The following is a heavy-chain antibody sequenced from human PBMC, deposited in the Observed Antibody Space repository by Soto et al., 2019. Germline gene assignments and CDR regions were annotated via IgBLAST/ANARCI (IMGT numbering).Heavy chain of an antibody. V-gene: IGHV1-69*11. CDR1: GGTFSNYA. CDR3: AGGGFWNGYYSWFDP. CDR2: IIPPLGTT. Sequence: QVQLVQSGAEVKNPGSSVRVSCKASGGTFSNYAISWVRQAPGQGLEWMGGIIPPLGTTNYAQKFQGRVTITADAATRDAYMALSSLRSEDTAVYYCAGGGFWNGYYSWFDPWGQGTLVTVSS. J-gene: IGHJ5*02. D-gene: IGHD3-3*01.